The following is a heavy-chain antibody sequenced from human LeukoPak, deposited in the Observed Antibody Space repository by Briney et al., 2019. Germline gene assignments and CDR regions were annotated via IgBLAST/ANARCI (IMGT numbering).Heavy chain of an antibody. CDR3: AREPSGYCSSTSCYHWFDP. D-gene: IGHD2-2*03. J-gene: IGHJ5*02. V-gene: IGHV3-30*02. CDR1: GFTFSNYG. Sequence: GSLRLSCAASGFTFSNYGTHRVRQAPGKGLEWVAFIRFDGNIKYYADSVKGRFTISRDNSKNTLYLQMNSLRVEDTAVYYCAREPSGYCSSTSCYHWFDPWGQGTLVTVSS. CDR2: IRFDGNIK.